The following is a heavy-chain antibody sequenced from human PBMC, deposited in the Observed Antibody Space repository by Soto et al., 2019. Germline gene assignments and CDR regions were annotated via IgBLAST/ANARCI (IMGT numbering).Heavy chain of an antibody. D-gene: IGHD5-12*01. CDR2: VHHTGKT. V-gene: IGHV4-38-2*02. Sequence: SETLSLTCAVSGYPISANFYWGCIRQPPGKGLEWIGNVHHTGKTDYNPSLKSRVTISFDTSNNHFSLRLTSVTAADTAVYYCARDRPSGSYDYWGRGILVTVSS. CDR1: GYPISANFY. CDR3: ARDRPSGSYDY. J-gene: IGHJ4*02.